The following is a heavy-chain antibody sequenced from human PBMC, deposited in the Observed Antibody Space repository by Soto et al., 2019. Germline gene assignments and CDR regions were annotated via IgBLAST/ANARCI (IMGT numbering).Heavy chain of an antibody. CDR2: IYYTGST. J-gene: IGHJ4*02. CDR3: ARAHCYSEY. Sequence: SQTLSLTSSVSGGSINNHYGSWIRKTPGKGLEWIGYIYYTGSTNYNPSLESRVTMSVDTSKNRLSLHLTSLTAAATAIYYCARAHCYSEYWGQGTLVTVYS. CDR1: GGSINNHY. V-gene: IGHV4-59*11.